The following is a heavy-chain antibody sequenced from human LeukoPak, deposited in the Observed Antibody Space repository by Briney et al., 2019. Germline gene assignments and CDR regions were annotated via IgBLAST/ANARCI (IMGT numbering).Heavy chain of an antibody. CDR2: ISSSGSTI. J-gene: IGHJ5*02. CDR1: GFTFSDYY. CDR3: ARDMGSGWYSGSTGWFDP. V-gene: IGHV3-11*04. Sequence: PGGSLRLSCAASGFTFSDYYMSWIRQAPGKGLEWVSYISSSGSTIYYADSVKGRFTISRDNAKNTLYLQMNSLRAEDTAVYYCARDMGSGWYSGSTGWFDPWGQGTLVTVSS. D-gene: IGHD6-19*01.